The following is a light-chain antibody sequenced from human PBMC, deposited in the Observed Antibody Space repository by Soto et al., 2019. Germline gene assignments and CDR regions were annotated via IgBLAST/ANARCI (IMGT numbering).Light chain of an antibody. Sequence: QSVLTQPASVSGSPGQSITISCTGTSSDVGGYTYVSWYQQRPGKAPKLMIYEVTNRPSGVSNRFSGSKSGNTASLTISGLQAEDEADYYCISYTSGSTPYVFGTGTKVTVL. CDR1: SSDVGGYTY. CDR3: ISYTSGSTPYV. J-gene: IGLJ1*01. V-gene: IGLV2-14*01. CDR2: EVT.